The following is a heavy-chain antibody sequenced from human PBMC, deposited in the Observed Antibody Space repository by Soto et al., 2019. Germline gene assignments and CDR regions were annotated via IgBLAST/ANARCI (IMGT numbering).Heavy chain of an antibody. J-gene: IGHJ4*02. V-gene: IGHV3-23*01. D-gene: IGHD4-17*01. CDR3: ARAAGLRHPSDY. Sequence: GGSLRLSCAASGFTFSSYAMRWVRQAPGKGLEWVSAISGSGASTYYADSVKGRFTISRDNSKNTLHLQMNSLRAEDTAVYYCARAAGLRHPSDYWGQGTLVTVSS. CDR2: ISGSGAST. CDR1: GFTFSSYA.